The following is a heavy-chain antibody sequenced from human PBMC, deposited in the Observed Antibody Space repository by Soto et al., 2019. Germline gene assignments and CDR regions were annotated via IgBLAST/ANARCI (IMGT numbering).Heavy chain of an antibody. CDR1: GYTFTSYG. J-gene: IGHJ5*02. CDR2: ISAYNGNT. D-gene: IGHD6-13*01. Sequence: ASVKVSCKASGYTFTSYGISWVRQAPGQGLEWMGWISAYNGNTNYAQKLQGRVTMTTDTSTSTAYMELRSLRSDDTAVYYCAREGVPYSRPSVNWFDPWGQGTLVTVSS. V-gene: IGHV1-18*01. CDR3: AREGVPYSRPSVNWFDP.